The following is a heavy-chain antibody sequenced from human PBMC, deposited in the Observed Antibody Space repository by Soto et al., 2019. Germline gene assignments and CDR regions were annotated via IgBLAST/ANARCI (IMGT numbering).Heavy chain of an antibody. D-gene: IGHD1-26*01. J-gene: IGHJ5*02. CDR1: GFSVSSNY. V-gene: IGHV3-53*01. Sequence: GGSLRLSCAISGFSVSSNYLSWVRQAPGKGLEWVSVHYSGGSTYYADSVQGRFTISRDKSNNTLYLQMRRVRAEDTAVYFCARHRHPRGTVGATSPLDPWGQGTQVTVSS. CDR2: HYSGGST. CDR3: ARHRHPRGTVGATSPLDP.